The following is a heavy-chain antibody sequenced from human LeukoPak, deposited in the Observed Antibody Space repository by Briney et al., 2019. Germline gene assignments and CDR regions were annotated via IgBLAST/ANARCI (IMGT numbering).Heavy chain of an antibody. Sequence: GGSLRLSCAASGFTFSSYAMHWVRQAPGKGQEWVAVISYDGSNKYYADSVKGRFTISRDNSKNTLYLQMNSLRAEDTAVYYCARGVAVYWGQGTLVTVSS. J-gene: IGHJ4*02. CDR2: ISYDGSNK. V-gene: IGHV3-30*04. CDR1: GFTFSSYA. D-gene: IGHD6-19*01. CDR3: ARGVAVY.